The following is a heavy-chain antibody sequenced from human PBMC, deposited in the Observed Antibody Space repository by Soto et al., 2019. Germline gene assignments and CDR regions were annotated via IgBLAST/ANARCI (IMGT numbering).Heavy chain of an antibody. CDR3: AREYYDFWSGSDAFDI. V-gene: IGHV1-2*04. J-gene: IGHJ3*02. D-gene: IGHD3-3*01. CDR1: GYTFTGYY. CDR2: INPNSGGT. Sequence: ASVKVSCKASGYTFTGYYMHWVQQAPGQGLEWMGWINPNSGGTNYAQKFQGWVTMTRDTSISTAYMELSRLRSDDTAVYYCAREYYDFWSGSDAFDIWGQGTMVTVSS.